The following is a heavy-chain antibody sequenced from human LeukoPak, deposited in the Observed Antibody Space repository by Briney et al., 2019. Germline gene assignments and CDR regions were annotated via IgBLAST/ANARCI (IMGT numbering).Heavy chain of an antibody. V-gene: IGHV4-61*02. J-gene: IGHJ6*03. D-gene: IGHD1-26*01. Sequence: PAETLSLTCTVSGGSISSGSYYWSWIRQPAGKGLEWIVRIYSSGSTNYNSSLKSRVTISLDTSKNHFSLKLSSVTAADTAVYYCARGLGSFYYYYMDVWGKGTTVTVSS. CDR3: ARGLGSFYYYYMDV. CDR1: GGSISSGSYY. CDR2: IYSSGST.